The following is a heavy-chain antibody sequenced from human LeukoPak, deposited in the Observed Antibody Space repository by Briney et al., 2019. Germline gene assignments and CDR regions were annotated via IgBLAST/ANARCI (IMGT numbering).Heavy chain of an antibody. V-gene: IGHV4-39*07. J-gene: IGHJ5*02. CDR2: IYYSGST. CDR1: GGSISSSSYY. D-gene: IGHD6-6*01. CDR3: ARDFGPIAATVVSFDP. Sequence: SETLSLTCTVSGGSISSSSYYWGWIRQPPGKGLEWIGSIYYSGSTYYNPSLKSRVTISVDTSKNQFSLKLSSVTAADTAVYYCARDFGPIAATVVSFDPWGQGTLVTVSS.